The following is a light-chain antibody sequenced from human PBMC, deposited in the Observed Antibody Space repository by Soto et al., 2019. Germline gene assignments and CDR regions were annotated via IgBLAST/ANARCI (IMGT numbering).Light chain of an antibody. V-gene: IGKV4-1*01. J-gene: IGKJ3*01. Sequence: DIVMTQSPDSLAVSLGERATINCKSSQSVLYSSNNKNYLAWYQQKPGQPPKLLIYWASTRESGVPDRFSGSGSGTDFTLTISSLRAEDVAVYDCQQYYSTPSSTFGPGTKVDIK. CDR2: WAS. CDR1: QSVLYSSNNKNY. CDR3: QQYYSTPSST.